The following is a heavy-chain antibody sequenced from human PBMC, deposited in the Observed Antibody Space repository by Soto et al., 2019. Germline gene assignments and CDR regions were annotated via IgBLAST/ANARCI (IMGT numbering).Heavy chain of an antibody. CDR1: GDSISCYY. Sequence: SETLSLTCSVSGDSISCYYWNWIRQPPGKGLEWIGYVYYSGTTNYNPSLKSRVAISMDTSKNQFSLELRSVTAADTAVYYCAGXTYFNYDSRRSYNWFDPWGQGTLVTVSS. CDR3: AGXTYFNYDSRRSYNWFDP. D-gene: IGHD3-22*01. J-gene: IGHJ5*02. V-gene: IGHV4-59*01. CDR2: VYYSGTT.